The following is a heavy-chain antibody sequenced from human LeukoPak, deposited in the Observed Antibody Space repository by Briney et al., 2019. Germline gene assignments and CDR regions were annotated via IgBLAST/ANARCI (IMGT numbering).Heavy chain of an antibody. CDR3: ARGTLNIPGEHGAFDY. Sequence: GGSLRLSCAASGYNFSDSYTTWIRQAPGKGLEWVSYISSSGSSLYYADSVKGRFTVSRDNAKNSLYLQMNSLRAEDTAVYYCARGTLNIPGEHGAFDYWGQGTLVTVSS. J-gene: IGHJ4*02. CDR2: ISSSGSSL. V-gene: IGHV3-11*04. D-gene: IGHD1-14*01. CDR1: GYNFSDSY.